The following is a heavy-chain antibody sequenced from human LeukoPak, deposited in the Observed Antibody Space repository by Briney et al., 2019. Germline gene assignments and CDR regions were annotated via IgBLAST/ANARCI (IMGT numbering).Heavy chain of an antibody. Sequence: SETLSLTCTVSGDSISINYNWGWIRQPPGKGLEWIGEINHSGSTNYNPSLKSRVTISVDTSKNQFSLKLSSVTAADTAVYYCARGRYFDWLLYSWFDPWGQGTLVTVSS. CDR3: ARGRYFDWLLYSWFDP. CDR1: GDSISINYN. J-gene: IGHJ5*02. V-gene: IGHV4-34*01. D-gene: IGHD3-9*01. CDR2: INHSGST.